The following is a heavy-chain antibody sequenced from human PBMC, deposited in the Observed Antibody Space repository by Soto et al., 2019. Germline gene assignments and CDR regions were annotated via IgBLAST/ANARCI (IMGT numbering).Heavy chain of an antibody. Sequence: PGGSLRLSCAASGFTFSSYAMHWVRQAPSKGLEWVAVISYDGSNKYYADSVKGRFTISRDNSKNTLYLQMNSLRAEDTAVYYCARDLKDDSSGYCNFDYWGQGTLVTVSS. D-gene: IGHD3-22*01. CDR2: ISYDGSNK. V-gene: IGHV3-30-3*01. J-gene: IGHJ4*02. CDR3: ARDLKDDSSGYCNFDY. CDR1: GFTFSSYA.